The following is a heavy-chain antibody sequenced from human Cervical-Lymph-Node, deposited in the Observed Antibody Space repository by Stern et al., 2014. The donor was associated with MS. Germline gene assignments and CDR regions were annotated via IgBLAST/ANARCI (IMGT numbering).Heavy chain of an antibody. CDR1: GDSISSGSFY. D-gene: IGHD5-18*01. J-gene: IGHJ4*02. CDR2: IYSSGST. V-gene: IGHV4-61*02. Sequence: VQLVESGPGLVKPSQTLSLTCIVSGDSISSGSFYWNWIRQPAGKGLEWIGRIYSSGSTNYNPYLKSRVTISGDTSKKQLSLKGISRTAADTAVYYCARETGGYTYGDTDFFDYWGQGALVTVSS. CDR3: ARETGGYTYGDTDFFDY.